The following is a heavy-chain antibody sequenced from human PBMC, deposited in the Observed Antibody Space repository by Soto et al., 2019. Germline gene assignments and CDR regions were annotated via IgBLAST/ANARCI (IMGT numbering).Heavy chain of an antibody. J-gene: IGHJ4*02. V-gene: IGHV3-30*18. CDR1: GFTFSSYG. CDR2: ISYDGSNK. Sequence: GGSLRLSCAASGFTFSSYGMHWVRQAPGKGLEWVAVISYDGSNKYYADSVKGRFTISRDNSKNTLYLQMNSLRAEDTAVYYCAKDGARSGYDGGFLLWFWYFDYWGQGTLVTVSS. D-gene: IGHD5-12*01. CDR3: AKDGARSGYDGGFLLWFWYFDY.